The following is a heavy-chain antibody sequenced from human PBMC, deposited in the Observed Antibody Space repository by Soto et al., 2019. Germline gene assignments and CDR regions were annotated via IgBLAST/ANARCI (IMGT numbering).Heavy chain of an antibody. CDR1: GGTFSSYT. J-gene: IGHJ4*02. Sequence: QVQLVQSGAEVKKPGSSVKVSCKASGGTFSSYTISWVRQAPGQGLEWMGRIIPILGIANYAQKFQGRVTITADKSTSTAYMELSILRSEDTAVYYCARGGGYGRNSGGRYWGQGTLVTVSS. CDR2: IIPILGIA. V-gene: IGHV1-69*02. D-gene: IGHD5-12*01. CDR3: ARGGGYGRNSGGRY.